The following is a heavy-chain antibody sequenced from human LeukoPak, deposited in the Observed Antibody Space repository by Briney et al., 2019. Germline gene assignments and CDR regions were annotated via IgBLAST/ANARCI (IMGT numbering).Heavy chain of an antibody. D-gene: IGHD3-22*01. CDR2: IKQDGSEK. CDR1: GFTFSSYW. V-gene: IGHV3-7*01. CDR3: AKDPAMIVVDIRPDY. J-gene: IGHJ4*02. Sequence: GSLRLSCAASGFTFSSYWMSWVRQAPGKGLEWVANIKQDGSEKYYVDSVKGRFTISRDNSKNTLYLQMNSLRPEDTAVYYCAKDPAMIVVDIRPDYWGQGTLVTVSS.